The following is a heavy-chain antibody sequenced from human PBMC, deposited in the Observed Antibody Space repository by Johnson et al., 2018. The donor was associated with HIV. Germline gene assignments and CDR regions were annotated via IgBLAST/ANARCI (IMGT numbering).Heavy chain of an antibody. V-gene: IGHV3-53*01. D-gene: IGHD3-22*01. CDR1: GFTVSSNY. J-gene: IGHJ3*02. Sequence: EMQLVESGGGLIQPGGSLRLSCAASGFTVSSNYMTWVRQAPGKGLEWVSVFYSGGSTYYADSVKGRFTISRDNSKNTLFLQMHSLRAEDTAVYYCAKDGAKYYYDSSGYRDAFDIWGQGTMVTVSS. CDR3: AKDGAKYYYDSSGYRDAFDI. CDR2: FYSGGST.